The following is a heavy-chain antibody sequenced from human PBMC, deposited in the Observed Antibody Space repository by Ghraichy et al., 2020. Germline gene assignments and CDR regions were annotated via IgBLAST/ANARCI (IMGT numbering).Heavy chain of an antibody. D-gene: IGHD6-19*01. Sequence: SETLSLTCTVSGGSISSYYWSWIRQPPGKGLEWIGYIYYSGSANYNPSLKSRVTISVDTSKNQFSLKLSSVTAADTAVYYCARAVAGLYYFDYWGQGTLVTVSS. CDR2: IYYSGSA. CDR1: GGSISSYY. J-gene: IGHJ4*02. V-gene: IGHV4-59*08. CDR3: ARAVAGLYYFDY.